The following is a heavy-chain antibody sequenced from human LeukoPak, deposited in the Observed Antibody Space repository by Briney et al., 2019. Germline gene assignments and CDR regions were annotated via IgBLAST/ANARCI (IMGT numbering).Heavy chain of an antibody. D-gene: IGHD3-3*01. Sequence: GSLRLSCAASGFTFSNAYMNWVRQAPGKGLEWIGSIYYSGSTYYNPSPKSRVTITVDTSKNQFSLKLSSVTAADTAVYYCASGRFLEWLLYRYYFDYWGQGTLVTVSS. CDR3: ASGRFLEWLLYRYYFDY. V-gene: IGHV4-59*05. CDR1: GFTFSNAY. CDR2: IYYSGST. J-gene: IGHJ4*02.